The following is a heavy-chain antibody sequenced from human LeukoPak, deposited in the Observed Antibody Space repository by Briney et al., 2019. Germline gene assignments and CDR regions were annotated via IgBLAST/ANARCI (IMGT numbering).Heavy chain of an antibody. Sequence: PGGSLRLSCAASGFSFSSYEMNWVRQAPGKGLEWVSYISSSGTTIYDADSVKGRFTISRDNAKNSLYLQMNSLRAEDTAVYYCARGDFDSRTDYWGQGTLVTVSP. J-gene: IGHJ4*02. CDR2: ISSSGTTI. CDR3: ARGDFDSRTDY. V-gene: IGHV3-48*03. CDR1: GFSFSSYE. D-gene: IGHD3-22*01.